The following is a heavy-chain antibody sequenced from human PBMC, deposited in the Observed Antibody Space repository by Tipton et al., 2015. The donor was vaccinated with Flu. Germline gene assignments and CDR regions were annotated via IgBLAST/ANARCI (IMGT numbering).Heavy chain of an antibody. V-gene: IGHV4-59*08. CDR2: IYYSGST. CDR1: GGSITNYY. J-gene: IGHJ4*02. CDR3: ARQGSSVAGTRGDY. D-gene: IGHD6-19*01. Sequence: LRLSCTVSGGSITNYYWSWIRQPPGKGLEWIGYIYYSGSTNYNPSLKSRVTISVDTSKNQFSLKLSSVTAADTAVYYCARQGSSVAGTRGDYWGQGTLVTVSS.